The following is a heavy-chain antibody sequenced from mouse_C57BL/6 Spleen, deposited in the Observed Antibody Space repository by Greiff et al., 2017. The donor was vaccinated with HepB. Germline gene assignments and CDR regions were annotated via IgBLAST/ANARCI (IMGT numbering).Heavy chain of an antibody. CDR3: AIFAPLRGFAY. CDR2: IYPGDGDT. D-gene: IGHD1-1*01. V-gene: IGHV1-80*01. Sequence: QVQLQQSGAELVKPGASVKISCKASGYAFSSYWMNWVKQRPGKGLEWIGQIYPGDGDTNYNGKFKGKATLTADKSSSTAYMQLSSLPSEDSAVYFCAIFAPLRGFAYWGQGTLVTVSA. CDR1: GYAFSSYW. J-gene: IGHJ3*01.